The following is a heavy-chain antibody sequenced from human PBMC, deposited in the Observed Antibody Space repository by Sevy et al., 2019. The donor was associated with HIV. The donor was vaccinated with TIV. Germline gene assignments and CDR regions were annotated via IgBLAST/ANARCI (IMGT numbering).Heavy chain of an antibody. CDR2: LSFGCGER. V-gene: IGHV3-23*01. Sequence: GGSLRLSCAASGFTFSKYSMSWVRQPPGKGLEWVSTLSFGCGERNYADSVKGRFTISRDNSKSTVYLQMNNLRPEDTAVYYCAREGCTKPHDYWGQRTLVTVSS. CDR3: AREGCTKPHDY. D-gene: IGHD2-8*01. J-gene: IGHJ4*02. CDR1: GFTFSKYS.